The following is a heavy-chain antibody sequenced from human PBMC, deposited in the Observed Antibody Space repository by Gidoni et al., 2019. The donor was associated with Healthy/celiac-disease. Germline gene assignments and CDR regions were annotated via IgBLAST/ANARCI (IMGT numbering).Heavy chain of an antibody. V-gene: IGHV3-9*01. Sequence: EVQLVESGGGLLQPGRSLRLSCAPAGFTFDDYAMHWVRQAPGKGLEWVSGISWNSGSIGYADSVKGRFTISRDNAKNSLYLQMNSLRAEDTALYYCAKARGYYYGMDVWGQGTTVTVSS. CDR1: GFTFDDYA. J-gene: IGHJ6*02. D-gene: IGHD3-10*01. CDR2: ISWNSGSI. CDR3: AKARGYYYGMDV.